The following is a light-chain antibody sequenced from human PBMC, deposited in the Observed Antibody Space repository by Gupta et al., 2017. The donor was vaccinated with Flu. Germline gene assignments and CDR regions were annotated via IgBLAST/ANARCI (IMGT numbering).Light chain of an antibody. CDR3: QQCHSYPYT. V-gene: IGKV1-5*03. CDR2: EAS. Sequence: QLTQSPSTLSASVGDRVTITCRASQSINNWLAWYQQKPGTAPKLLIYEASNLHSGVPSRFSGSGSGTEFTLTISSLEPGDFATYYCQQCHSYPYTFGQGTKLEIK. J-gene: IGKJ2*01. CDR1: QSINNW.